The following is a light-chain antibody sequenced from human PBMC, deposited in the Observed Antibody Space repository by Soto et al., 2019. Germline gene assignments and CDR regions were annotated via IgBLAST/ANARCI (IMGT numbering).Light chain of an antibody. CDR1: QSLSSSW. J-gene: IGKJ1*01. CDR3: HHYGRSPGT. CDR2: GAS. Sequence: EIVLTQSPGTLSLSPGERAILSCRASQSLSSSWLAWYQQKPGQAPRLLIYGASSRATGIPDRFSGSGSGTDFTLTISRLKPEDFAVYYCHHYGRSPGTFGQGTKVDIK. V-gene: IGKV3-20*01.